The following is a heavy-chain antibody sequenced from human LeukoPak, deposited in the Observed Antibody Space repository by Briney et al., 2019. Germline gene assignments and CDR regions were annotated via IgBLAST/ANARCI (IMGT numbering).Heavy chain of an antibody. D-gene: IGHD4/OR15-4a*01. Sequence: SETLSLTCAVSGGSISSGGYSWSWIRQPPGKGLEWIGCIYHSGSTYYNPSLKSRVTISVDRSKNQFSLKLSSVTAADTAVYYCARVATMARLIDYWGQGTLVTVSS. V-gene: IGHV4-30-2*01. CDR3: ARVATMARLIDY. CDR1: GGSISSGGYS. CDR2: IYHSGST. J-gene: IGHJ4*02.